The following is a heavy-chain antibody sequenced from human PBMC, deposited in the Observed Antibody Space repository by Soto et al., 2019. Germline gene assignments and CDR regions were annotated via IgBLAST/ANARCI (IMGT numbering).Heavy chain of an antibody. CDR3: ARLACSSTRCFTYFDY. Sequence: PSETLSLTCTVSGGSISGYYWSWIRQPPGKGLEWIGYIYSSGSTNYNPSLQSRVTISVDTSKNQFSLKLSSVTAADTAVCYCARLACSSTRCFTYFDYWGQGALVTVSS. D-gene: IGHD2-2*02. CDR2: IYSSGST. J-gene: IGHJ4*02. V-gene: IGHV4-59*08. CDR1: GGSISGYY.